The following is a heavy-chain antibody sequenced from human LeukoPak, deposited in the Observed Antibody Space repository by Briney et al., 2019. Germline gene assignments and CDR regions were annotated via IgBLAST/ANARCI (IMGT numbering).Heavy chain of an antibody. J-gene: IGHJ4*02. CDR3: ARAGWFSTTWHCGY. Sequence: SETLSLTCTVSGDSISLYYWSWIRQPPGKGLEWIGYIYYTGSTKSNPSLKSRVTISVDTSKKQFPLTLSSVTAADTAVYYCARAGWFSTTWHCGYWGQGILVTVSS. CDR1: GDSISLYY. V-gene: IGHV4-59*01. CDR2: IYYTGST. D-gene: IGHD2-21*01.